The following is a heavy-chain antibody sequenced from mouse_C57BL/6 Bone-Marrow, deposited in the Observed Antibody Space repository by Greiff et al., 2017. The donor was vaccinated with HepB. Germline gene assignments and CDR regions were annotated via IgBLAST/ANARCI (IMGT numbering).Heavy chain of an antibody. CDR2: ISYDGSN. CDR1: GYSITSGYY. CDR3: ARDFFPWFAY. J-gene: IGHJ3*01. V-gene: IGHV3-6*01. Sequence: VQLKESGPGLVKPSQSLSLTCSVTGYSITSGYYWNWIRQFPGNKLEWMGYISYDGSNNYNPSLKNRISITRDTSKNQFFLKLNSVTTEDTATYYCARDFFPWFAYWGQGTLVTVSA.